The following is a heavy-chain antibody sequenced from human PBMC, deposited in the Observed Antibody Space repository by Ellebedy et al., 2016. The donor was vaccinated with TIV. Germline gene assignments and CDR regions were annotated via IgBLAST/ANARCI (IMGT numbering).Heavy chain of an antibody. CDR2: IRSKTYGGTT. Sequence: PGGSLRLSCAASGFIFSDHHMDWVRQAPGKGLEWVGFIRSKTYGGTTEYAGSVKGRFSISRDDSKNSVYLQMNSLKTEDTAVYYCARGNWYCDLWGRGTLVTVSS. CDR1: GFIFSDHH. V-gene: IGHV3-72*01. CDR3: ARGNWYCDL. J-gene: IGHJ2*01.